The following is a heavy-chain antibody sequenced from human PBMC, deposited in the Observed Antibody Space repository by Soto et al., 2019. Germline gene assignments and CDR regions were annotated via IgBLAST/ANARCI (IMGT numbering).Heavy chain of an antibody. CDR3: ARESAVLTGDFDY. CDR2: IYPSDSDP. Sequence: GESLKISCKGSGYSFTSYWIGWVRQMPGKGLEWMGIIYPSDSDPRYSPSFQGQVTISADKSISTAYLQWSSLKASDTAMYYCARESAVLTGDFDYWGQGTLVTVSS. CDR1: GYSFTSYW. J-gene: IGHJ4*02. D-gene: IGHD7-27*01. V-gene: IGHV5-51*01.